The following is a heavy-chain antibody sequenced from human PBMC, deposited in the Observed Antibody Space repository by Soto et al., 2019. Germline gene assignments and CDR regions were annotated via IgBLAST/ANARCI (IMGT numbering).Heavy chain of an antibody. CDR1: GGSFSGYY. D-gene: IGHD3-10*01. V-gene: IGHV4-34*01. CDR3: ARVLVLLWFGEFRDAFDI. CDR2: INHSGST. J-gene: IGHJ3*02. Sequence: SETLSLTCAVYGGSFSGYYWSWIRQPPGKGLEWIGEINHSGSTNYNPFLKSRVTISVDTSKNQFSLKLSSVTAADTAVYYCARVLVLLWFGEFRDAFDIWGQGTMVTVSS.